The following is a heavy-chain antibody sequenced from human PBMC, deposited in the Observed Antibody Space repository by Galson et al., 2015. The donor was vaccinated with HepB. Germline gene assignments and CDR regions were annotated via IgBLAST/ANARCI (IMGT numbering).Heavy chain of an antibody. CDR2: ISSNGGST. CDR3: VKDPRKYPPSYSSIGRRGY. CDR1: GFTFSSYA. V-gene: IGHV3-64D*06. J-gene: IGHJ4*02. Sequence: SLRLSCAASGFTFSSYAMHWVRQAPGKGLEYVSAISSNGGSTYYADSVKGRFTISRDNSKNTLYLQMSSLRAEDTAVYYCVKDPRKYPPSYSSIGRRGYWGQGTLVTVSS. D-gene: IGHD6-13*01.